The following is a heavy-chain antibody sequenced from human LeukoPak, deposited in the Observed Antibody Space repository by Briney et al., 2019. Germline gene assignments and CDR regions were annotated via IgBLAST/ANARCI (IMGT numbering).Heavy chain of an antibody. D-gene: IGHD3-10*01. V-gene: IGHV1-18*01. CDR2: ISAYNGNT. CDR3: ARDRGVRGVIITSLDY. CDR1: GYTFTNHG. Sequence: KVSCKASGYTFTNHGITWVRQAPGQGLESMGWISAYNGNTNYAQKLQARVTMTTDTSTSIVYMELRSLRSDDTAVYYCARDRGVRGVIITSLDYWGQGTLITVSS. J-gene: IGHJ4*02.